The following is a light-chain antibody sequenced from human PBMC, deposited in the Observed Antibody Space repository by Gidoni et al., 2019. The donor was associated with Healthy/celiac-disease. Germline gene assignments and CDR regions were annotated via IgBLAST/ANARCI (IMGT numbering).Light chain of an antibody. CDR2: EVS. J-gene: IGLJ3*02. V-gene: IGLV2-14*01. CDR3: SSYTSSSTWV. CDR1: SSDVGGYNY. Sequence: QSAPTQPASVSWSPGQSITISCTGTSSDVGGYNYVSWYQQHPGKAPKLMIYEVSNRPSGVSQRFSGSTSGNPASLTISGLQAEDEAAYYCSSYTSSSTWVFGGGTKLTVL.